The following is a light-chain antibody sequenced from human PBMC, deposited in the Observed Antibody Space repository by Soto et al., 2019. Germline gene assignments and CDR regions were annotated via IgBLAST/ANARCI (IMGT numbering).Light chain of an antibody. CDR2: KAS. J-gene: IGKJ1*01. CDR1: QSISVW. V-gene: IGKV1-5*03. Sequence: DIQMTQSPSTLSASVGDRVTITCRVSQSISVWLAWYQQKAGKAPNLLIYKASRLESGVPSRFSGSGSETEFTLTISGLQPGDSATYYCQQYNSYSPTFGQGTKVDIK. CDR3: QQYNSYSPT.